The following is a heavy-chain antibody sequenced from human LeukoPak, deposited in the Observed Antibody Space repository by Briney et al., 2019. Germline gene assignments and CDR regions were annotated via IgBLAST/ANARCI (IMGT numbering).Heavy chain of an antibody. V-gene: IGHV4-34*01. CDR3: ARDRGHSGYDLYDY. CDR1: GGSFSGYY. Sequence: SETLSLTCAGYGGSFSGYYWSWIRQPPGKGLEWIGEINHSGSTNYNPSLKSRVTISVDTSKNQFSLKLSSVTAADTAVYYCARDRGHSGYDLYDYWGQGTLVTVSS. J-gene: IGHJ4*02. CDR2: INHSGST. D-gene: IGHD5-12*01.